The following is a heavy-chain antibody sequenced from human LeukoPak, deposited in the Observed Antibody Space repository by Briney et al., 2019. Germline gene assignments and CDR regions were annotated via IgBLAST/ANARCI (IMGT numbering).Heavy chain of an antibody. V-gene: IGHV4-4*07. CDR3: ARGGPYDYVWGSYRQASYYYYYMDV. J-gene: IGHJ6*03. CDR1: GGSISSYY. D-gene: IGHD3-16*02. Sequence: PSETLSLTCTVSGGSISSYYWSWIRQPAGKGLEWIGRFYTSGSTNYNPSLKSRVTMSVDTSKNQFSLKLSSVTAADTAVYYCARGGPYDYVWGSYRQASYYYYYMDVWGKGTTVTVSS. CDR2: FYTSGST.